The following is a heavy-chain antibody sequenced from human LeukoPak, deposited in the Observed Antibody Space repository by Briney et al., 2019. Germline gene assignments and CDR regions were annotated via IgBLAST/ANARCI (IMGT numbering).Heavy chain of an antibody. V-gene: IGHV3-13*04. D-gene: IGHD4-17*01. Sequence: GGSLRLSCAASGFTFSSSDMHWVRQPAGNGLESVSAIGTIGDTYYLGSVKGRFTISRENAKNSLYLQLYNLRAGDTAVYYCARAAFGDSHFDNWGQGILVTVSS. CDR3: ARAAFGDSHFDN. J-gene: IGHJ4*02. CDR1: GFTFSSSD. CDR2: IGTIGDT.